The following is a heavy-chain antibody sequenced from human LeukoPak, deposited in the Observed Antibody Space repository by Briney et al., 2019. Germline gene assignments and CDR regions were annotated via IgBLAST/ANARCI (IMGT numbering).Heavy chain of an antibody. CDR2: IYSGGST. D-gene: IGHD3-9*01. Sequence: GGSLRLSCAVSGLTFSDYWMSWVRQAPGKGLEWVSVIYSGGSTYYADSVKGRFTISRDNSKNTLYLQMNSLRAEDTAVYYCARYRAYYDILTGYQDFDYWGQGTLVTVSS. CDR3: ARYRAYYDILTGYQDFDY. J-gene: IGHJ4*02. V-gene: IGHV3-66*01. CDR1: GLTFSDYW.